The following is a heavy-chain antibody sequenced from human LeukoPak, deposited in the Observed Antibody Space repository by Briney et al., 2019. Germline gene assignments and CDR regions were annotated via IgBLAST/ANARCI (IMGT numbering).Heavy chain of an antibody. Sequence: ASVKVSCKASGGTFSSYAISWVRQAPGQGLEWMGGIIPIFGTANYAQKFQGRVTITADESTSTAYMELSSLRSEDTAVYYCAVAVAGTEDYFDYWGQGTLVTVSS. D-gene: IGHD6-19*01. CDR3: AVAVAGTEDYFDY. CDR2: IIPIFGTA. CDR1: GGTFSSYA. J-gene: IGHJ4*02. V-gene: IGHV1-69*13.